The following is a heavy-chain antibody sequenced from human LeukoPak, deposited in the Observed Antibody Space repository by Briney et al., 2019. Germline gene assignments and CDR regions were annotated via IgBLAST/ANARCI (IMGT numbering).Heavy chain of an antibody. J-gene: IGHJ6*03. CDR1: GFAFSTYS. Sequence: PGGSLRLSCAASGFAFSTYSISWVRQAPGRGLEWVSSISSTSRYIYYADSVKGRFTISRDNAKNSLYLQMNSLGAEDTALYFCARVAAGWEPMGYYYYMDVWGKGTTVTVSS. CDR2: ISSTSRYI. CDR3: ARVAAGWEPMGYYYYMDV. V-gene: IGHV3-21*01. D-gene: IGHD1-26*01.